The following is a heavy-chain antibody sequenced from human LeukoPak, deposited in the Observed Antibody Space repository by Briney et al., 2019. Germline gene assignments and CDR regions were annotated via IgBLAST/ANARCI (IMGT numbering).Heavy chain of an antibody. D-gene: IGHD6-13*01. Sequence: PGGSLRLSCAASGFTFDDYAMHWVRQAPGKGLEWVANIKNDGAVKNYVDSVKGRFTISRDNAKNSLYLQMNSLRAEDTAVYYCAKDSYSKGDFWGQGVLVTVSS. CDR2: IKNDGAVK. CDR1: GFTFDDYA. V-gene: IGHV3-7*01. J-gene: IGHJ4*02. CDR3: AKDSYSKGDF.